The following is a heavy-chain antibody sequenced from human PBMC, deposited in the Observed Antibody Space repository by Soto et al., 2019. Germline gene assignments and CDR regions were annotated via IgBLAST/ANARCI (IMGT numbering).Heavy chain of an antibody. Sequence: PGWSLRLSCAALGFTFSSYAMSGVRQAPGKGLEWVSAIDGSGGSTYYADAVKGRFTMSRDNSKNTLYVQMNSLRAEDTAVHYCANIQGSGQLHPWGQGTLVTV. V-gene: IGHV3-23*01. CDR3: ANIQGSGQLHP. CDR2: IDGSGGST. D-gene: IGHD6-19*01. J-gene: IGHJ5*02. CDR1: GFTFSSYA.